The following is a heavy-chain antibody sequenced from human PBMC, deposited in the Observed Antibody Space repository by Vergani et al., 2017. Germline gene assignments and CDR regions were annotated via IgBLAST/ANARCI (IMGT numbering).Heavy chain of an antibody. Sequence: QVQLVQSGTEVKKPGSSVKVSCKASGGTFSSYGISWVRQAPGQGLEWMGGIIPMFGTANYAQKFQGRVTITADKSTSTAYMELSSLRSEDTAVYYCARDRKWELGFYYYYYMDVWGKGTTVTVSS. D-gene: IGHD1-26*01. CDR1: GGTFSSYG. V-gene: IGHV1-69*06. CDR2: IIPMFGTA. J-gene: IGHJ6*03. CDR3: ARDRKWELGFYYYYYMDV.